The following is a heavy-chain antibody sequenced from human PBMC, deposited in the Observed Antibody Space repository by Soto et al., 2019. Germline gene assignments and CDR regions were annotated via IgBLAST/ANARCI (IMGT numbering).Heavy chain of an antibody. Sequence: GGSLRLSCTASGFTFGDYAMSWFRQAPGKGLEWVGFIRSKAYGGTTEYAASVKGRFTISRDDSKSIAYLQMDSLKTEDTAVYYCTRESIAALVDYWGQGTLVTVSS. V-gene: IGHV3-49*03. CDR2: IRSKAYGGTT. CDR1: GFTFGDYA. D-gene: IGHD6-6*01. J-gene: IGHJ4*02. CDR3: TRESIAALVDY.